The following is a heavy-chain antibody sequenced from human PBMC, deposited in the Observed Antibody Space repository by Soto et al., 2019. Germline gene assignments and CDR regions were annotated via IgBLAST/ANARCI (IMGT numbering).Heavy chain of an antibody. CDR2: INSDGSST. V-gene: IGHV3-74*01. D-gene: IGHD6-13*01. J-gene: IGHJ5*02. CDR3: ARDRHSASWYEFDP. CDR1: GFTFSSYW. Sequence: EVQLVETGGGLVQPGGSLRLSCSASGFTFSSYWMYWVRQPPGKGLVWVSRINSDGSSTSYADSVKGRFTISRDNAKNTVYLQMNSRRVEDTAVYYCARDRHSASWYEFDPWGQGTLVTVSS.